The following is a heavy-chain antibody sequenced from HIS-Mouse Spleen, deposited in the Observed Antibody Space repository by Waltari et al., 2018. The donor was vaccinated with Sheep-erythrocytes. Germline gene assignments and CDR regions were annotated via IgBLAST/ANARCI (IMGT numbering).Heavy chain of an antibody. CDR2: IYGGGIT. CDR3: ARGAGGFVVAHDAFDI. J-gene: IGHJ3*02. D-gene: IGHD2-15*01. CDR1: GFTVSSNY. V-gene: IGHV3-53*01. Sequence: EVQLVESGGGLIQPGGSLRLCCAASGFTVSSNYISWVLQAPGKGLEWVSVIYGGGITYSADSVKGRFTISRDNSKNTRYLQMNSLRAEDTAVYYCARGAGGFVVAHDAFDIWGQGTMVTVSS.